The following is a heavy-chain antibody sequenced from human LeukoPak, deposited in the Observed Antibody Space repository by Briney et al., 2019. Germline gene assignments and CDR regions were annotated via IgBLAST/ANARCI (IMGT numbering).Heavy chain of an antibody. Sequence: LTGGSLRLSCAASGFTFSSYPMSWVRQAPGKGLEWVSGISGSGGGTFYPESVKGRFIISRDNSKNTLYLQMNSLRAEDTALYYGAKGSGTRAFDIWGKGTMVTVSS. CDR3: AKGSGTRAFDI. V-gene: IGHV3-23*01. CDR2: ISGSGGGT. J-gene: IGHJ3*02. D-gene: IGHD3-10*01. CDR1: GFTFSSYP.